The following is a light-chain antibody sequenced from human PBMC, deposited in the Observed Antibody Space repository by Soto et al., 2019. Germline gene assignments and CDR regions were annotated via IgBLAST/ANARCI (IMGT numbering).Light chain of an antibody. V-gene: IGLV2-14*03. CDR1: SSDVGGYNY. J-gene: IGLJ3*02. Sequence: QSALTQPASVSGSPGQSITISCTGTSSDVGGYNYVSWYQHHPGKAPKLMIYDVSNRPSGVSSRFSGSKSGNTASLTISGLQAEDEADYYCTSYTSSTAWVFGGGTQLTVL. CDR3: TSYTSSTAWV. CDR2: DVS.